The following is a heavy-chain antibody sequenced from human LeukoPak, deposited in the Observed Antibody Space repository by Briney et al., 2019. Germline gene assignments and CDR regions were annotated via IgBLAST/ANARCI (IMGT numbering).Heavy chain of an antibody. V-gene: IGHV4-34*01. D-gene: IGHD6-19*01. CDR3: ARGQPLYSSGWYVNY. CDR1: GGSFSGYY. CDR2: INQSGST. J-gene: IGHJ4*02. Sequence: SETLSLTCAVYGGSFSGYYWSWIRQPPGKGLEWIGEINQSGSTNYNPSLKSRVTISVDTSKNQFSLELSSVTAADTAVYYCARGQPLYSSGWYVNYWGQGTLVAVSS.